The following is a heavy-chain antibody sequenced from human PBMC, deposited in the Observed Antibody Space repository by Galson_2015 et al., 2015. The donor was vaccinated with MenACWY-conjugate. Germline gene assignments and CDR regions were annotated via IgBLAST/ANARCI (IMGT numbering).Heavy chain of an antibody. J-gene: IGHJ4*02. CDR2: ISITGSTM. Sequence: SLRLSCAASGFTFSSFSMNWVRQAPGKGLEWISHISITGSTMYYADSVRGRFTISSDNAQNSLDLQMDGLRDDETAVYYCAKGRGTRCLNFDSWGQGTLVTVSS. CDR1: GFTFSSFS. D-gene: IGHD2-2*01. V-gene: IGHV3-48*02. CDR3: AKGRGTRCLNFDS.